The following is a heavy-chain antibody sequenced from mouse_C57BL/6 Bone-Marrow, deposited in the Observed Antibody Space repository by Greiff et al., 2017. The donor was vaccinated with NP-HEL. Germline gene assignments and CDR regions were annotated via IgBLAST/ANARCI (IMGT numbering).Heavy chain of an antibody. J-gene: IGHJ1*03. V-gene: IGHV1-50*01. Sequence: QVQLKQSGAELVKPGASVKLSCKASGYTFTSYWMQWVKQRPGQGLEWIGEIDPSDSYTNYNQKFKGKATLTVDPSSSTAYMQLSSLTSEDSAVYYCARRGDYYGGPYWYFDVWGTGTTVTVSS. CDR2: IDPSDSYT. CDR1: GYTFTSYW. D-gene: IGHD1-2*01. CDR3: ARRGDYYGGPYWYFDV.